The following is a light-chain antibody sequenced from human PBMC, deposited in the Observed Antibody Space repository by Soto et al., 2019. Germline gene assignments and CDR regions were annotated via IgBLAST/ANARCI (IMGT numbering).Light chain of an antibody. CDR1: SSDVGGYNY. CDR3: CSYAGSYTLV. V-gene: IGLV2-11*01. CDR2: DVS. J-gene: IGLJ3*02. Sequence: QSVLTQPRSVSGSPGQSVTISCTGTSSDVGGYNYVSWYQQHPGKAPKLMIYDVSKRPSGVPDRFSGSKPGNTASLTISGLQAEDEADYYCCSYAGSYTLVFGGGTKLTVL.